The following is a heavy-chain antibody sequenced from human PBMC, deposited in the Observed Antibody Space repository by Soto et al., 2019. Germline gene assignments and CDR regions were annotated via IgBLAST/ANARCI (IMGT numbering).Heavy chain of an antibody. J-gene: IGHJ3*02. Sequence: SETLSLTCAVSGGSIGSSSYYWGWIRQPPGKGLEWIGSIYYSGSTYYNPSLKSRVTISVDTSKNQFSLKLSSVTAADTAVYYCARERGYYYDSSGYSHAFDIWGQGTMVTVSS. CDR2: IYYSGST. CDR3: ARERGYYYDSSGYSHAFDI. CDR1: GGSIGSSSYY. D-gene: IGHD3-22*01. V-gene: IGHV4-39*02.